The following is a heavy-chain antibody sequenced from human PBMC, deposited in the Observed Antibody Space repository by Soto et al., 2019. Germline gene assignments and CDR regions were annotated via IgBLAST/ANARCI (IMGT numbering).Heavy chain of an antibody. J-gene: IGHJ4*02. V-gene: IGHV3-30-3*01. CDR3: ARSSGSYNFRGCPDY. CDR1: GFTFSIYA. Sequence: QVQVVESGGGVVQPGRSLRLSCAASGFTFSIYAMHWVRQAPGKGLEWVAVISYDGNNKWYADSVKGRFTISRDNSKNTLSLQMNSLRAEDTAVFYCARSSGSYNFRGCPDYWGQGTLVTVSS. D-gene: IGHD5-18*01. CDR2: ISYDGNNK.